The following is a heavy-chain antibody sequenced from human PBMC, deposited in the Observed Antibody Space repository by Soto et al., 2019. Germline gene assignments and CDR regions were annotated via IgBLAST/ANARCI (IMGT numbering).Heavy chain of an antibody. Sequence: PSETLSLTCTVSGGSVSSGSYYWSWIRQPPGKGLEWIGYIDYSGSTNYNPSLKSRVTISVDTSKNQFSLKLSSVTAADTAVYYCARDSKRGYSGYDKLDYWGQGTLVTVSS. CDR2: IDYSGST. D-gene: IGHD5-12*01. CDR1: GGSVSSGSYY. J-gene: IGHJ4*02. V-gene: IGHV4-61*01. CDR3: ARDSKRGYSGYDKLDY.